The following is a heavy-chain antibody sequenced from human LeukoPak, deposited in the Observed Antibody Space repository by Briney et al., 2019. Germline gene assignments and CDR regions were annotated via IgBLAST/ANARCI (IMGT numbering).Heavy chain of an antibody. CDR2: INHSGST. D-gene: IGHD2-2*02. CDR1: GGSFSGYY. J-gene: IGHJ4*02. V-gene: IGHV4-34*01. CDR3: ASFGVLTTSPACRSTSCYTDY. Sequence: SETLSLTCAVYGGSFSGYYWSWIRQPPGKGLEWIREINHSGSTNYNPSLKSRVTISVDTSKNQFSLKLSSVTAADTAVYYCASFGVLTTSPACRSTSCYTDYWGQGTLVTVSS.